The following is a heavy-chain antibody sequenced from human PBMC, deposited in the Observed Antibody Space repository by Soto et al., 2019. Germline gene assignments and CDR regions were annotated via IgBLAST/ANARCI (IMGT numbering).Heavy chain of an antibody. CDR1: GFTFSSYG. V-gene: IGHV3-30*18. CDR3: AKARGSYYAATPGEDWFDP. D-gene: IGHD1-26*01. Sequence: QVQLVESGGGVVQPGRSLRLSCAASGFTFSSYGMHWVRQAPGKGLEWVAVISYDGSNKYYADSVKGRFTISRDNSKNTLYLQMNSLRAEDTAVYYCAKARGSYYAATPGEDWFDPWGQGTLVTVSS. CDR2: ISYDGSNK. J-gene: IGHJ5*02.